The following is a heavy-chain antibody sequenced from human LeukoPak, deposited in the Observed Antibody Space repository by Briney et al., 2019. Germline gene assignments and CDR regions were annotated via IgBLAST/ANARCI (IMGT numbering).Heavy chain of an antibody. CDR2: ISSSGSTI. J-gene: IGHJ4*02. CDR3: ARQNYYDSSSDY. D-gene: IGHD3-22*01. V-gene: IGHV3-11*01. Sequence: GGSLRLSCAASGFTFSDYYTSWIRQAPGKGLEWVSYISSSGSTIYYADSAKGRFTISRDNAKNSLYLQMNSLRAEDTAVYYCARQNYYDSSSDYWGQGTLVTVSS. CDR1: GFTFSDYY.